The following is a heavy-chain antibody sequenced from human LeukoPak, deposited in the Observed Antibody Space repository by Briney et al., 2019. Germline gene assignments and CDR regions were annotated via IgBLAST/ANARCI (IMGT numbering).Heavy chain of an antibody. Sequence: SETLSLTCAVYGGSFSGYYWSWIRQPPGKGLEWLGEINHSGSTNYNPSLKSRVTISVDTSKNQFSLKLSSVTAADTAVYYCARGDAGLDSYYYYGMDVWGQGTTVTVSS. CDR1: GGSFSGYY. CDR3: ARGDAGLDSYYYYGMDV. V-gene: IGHV4-34*01. D-gene: IGHD3/OR15-3a*01. J-gene: IGHJ6*02. CDR2: INHSGST.